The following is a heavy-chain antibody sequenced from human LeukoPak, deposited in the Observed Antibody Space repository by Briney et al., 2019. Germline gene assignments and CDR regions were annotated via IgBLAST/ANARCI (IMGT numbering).Heavy chain of an antibody. CDR2: IYYSGST. V-gene: IGHV4-59*01. J-gene: IGHJ3*02. Sequence: PSETLSLTCTVSGGSISSYYWSWIRQPPGKGLEWIGYIYYSGSTNYNPSLKSRVTISVDTSKNQFSLKLSSVTAADTAVYYCARDGGYDSSGYSYAFDIWGQGTMVTVSS. CDR1: GGSISSYY. CDR3: ARDGGYDSSGYSYAFDI. D-gene: IGHD3-22*01.